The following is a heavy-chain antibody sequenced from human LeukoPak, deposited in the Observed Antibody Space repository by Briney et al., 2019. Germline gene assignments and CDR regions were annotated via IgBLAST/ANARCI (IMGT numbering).Heavy chain of an antibody. CDR1: GYSFINYW. V-gene: IGHV5-51*01. J-gene: IGHJ4*02. CDR2: ILPAESDI. D-gene: IGHD1-20*01. Sequence: GESLKISCKGSGYSFINYWIGWVRQMPGKGLEWMGIILPAESDIRYSPSFQGQVSISVDKSISTAYLQWSSLKASDTAMYYCARHQLNWNDAEDYWGQGTLVTVSS. CDR3: ARHQLNWNDAEDY.